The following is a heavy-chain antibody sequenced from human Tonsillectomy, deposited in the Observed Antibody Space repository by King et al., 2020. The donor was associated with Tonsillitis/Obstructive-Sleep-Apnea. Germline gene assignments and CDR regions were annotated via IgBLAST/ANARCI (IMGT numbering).Heavy chain of an antibody. J-gene: IGHJ5*02. D-gene: IGHD2-2*01. Sequence: QLQESGPGLVKPSETLSLTCTVSGGSISSSSYYWGWIRQPPGKGLEWIGSIYYSGSTYYNPSLKSRVTISVDTSKNQFSLNLSSVTAADPAVDYCAREEYCSSTSCSTHNLFDPWGQGTLVTVSS. CDR3: AREEYCSSTSCSTHNLFDP. CDR2: IYYSGST. V-gene: IGHV4-39*02. CDR1: GGSISSSSYY.